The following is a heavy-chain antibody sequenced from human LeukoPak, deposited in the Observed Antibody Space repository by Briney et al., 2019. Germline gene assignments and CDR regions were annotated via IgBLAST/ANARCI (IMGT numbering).Heavy chain of an antibody. D-gene: IGHD6-19*01. CDR2: INHSGST. CDR1: GGSFSGYY. J-gene: IGHJ4*02. V-gene: IGHV4-34*01. CDR3: ARAAVAGGRGRRASPFDY. Sequence: SETLSLTCAVYGGSFSGYYWSWIRQPPGKGLEWIGEINHSGSTNYNPSLKSRVTISVDTSKNQFSLKLSSVTAADTAVYYCARAAVAGGRGRRASPFDYWGQGTLVTVSS.